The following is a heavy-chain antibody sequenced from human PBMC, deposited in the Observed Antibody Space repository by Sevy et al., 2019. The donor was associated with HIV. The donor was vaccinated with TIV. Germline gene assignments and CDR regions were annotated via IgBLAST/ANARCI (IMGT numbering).Heavy chain of an antibody. J-gene: IGHJ4*02. CDR3: AHETFGRFES. D-gene: IGHD3-16*01. CDR2: IKGDGSDK. V-gene: IGHV3-7*01. CDR1: GFTFSANW. Sequence: GESLKISCAASGFTFSANWMNWVRQAPGKGLEWVANIKGDGSDKHYVDSVEGRFTISRDNAKNLLYLQMNSLRVEDTAVYYCAHETFGRFESWGQGTLVNVSS.